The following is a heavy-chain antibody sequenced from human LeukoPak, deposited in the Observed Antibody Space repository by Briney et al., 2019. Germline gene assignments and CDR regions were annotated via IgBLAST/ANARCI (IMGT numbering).Heavy chain of an antibody. V-gene: IGHV3-23*01. J-gene: IGHJ4*02. CDR3: VKWGDYDVLTGYYDSDY. Sequence: GGSLRLSCAASGFTFSNYAMSWVRQAPGKGLEWVSAVSGRDTSTYYTDSVKGRFTISRDNSKNTLYLQMNSLSAEDTAIYYCVKWGDYDVLTGYYDSDYWGQGTLVTVSS. CDR2: VSGRDTST. D-gene: IGHD3-9*01. CDR1: GFTFSNYA.